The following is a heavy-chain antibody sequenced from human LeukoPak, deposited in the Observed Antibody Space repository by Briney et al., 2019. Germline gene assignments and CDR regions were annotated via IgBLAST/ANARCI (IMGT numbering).Heavy chain of an antibody. Sequence: GGSLRLSCATSGFTFNNFGMHWVRQPPGKGLEWVAFIRYDESDEYYTDSVKGRFTISRDNSKNTLYLQMNSLRAEDTAVYYCARDLLSVADYWGQGTLVTVSS. CDR1: GFTFNNFG. CDR2: IRYDESDE. CDR3: ARDLLSVADY. J-gene: IGHJ4*02. V-gene: IGHV3-30*02. D-gene: IGHD6-19*01.